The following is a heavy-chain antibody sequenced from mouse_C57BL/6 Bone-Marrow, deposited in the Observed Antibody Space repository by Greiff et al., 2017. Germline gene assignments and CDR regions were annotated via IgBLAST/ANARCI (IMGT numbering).Heavy chain of an antibody. J-gene: IGHJ1*03. CDR3: ARNGGYSLYWYFDV. CDR1: GFSLTSYG. CDR2: IWSGGST. Sequence: QVQLKQSGPGLVQPSQSLSITCTVSGFSLTSYGVHWVRQSPGKGLEWLGVIWSGGSTDYNAAFISRLSLSKDNSKSQVFFKMNSLQADDTAIYYCARNGGYSLYWYFDVWGTGTTVTVSS. V-gene: IGHV2-2*01. D-gene: IGHD2-3*01.